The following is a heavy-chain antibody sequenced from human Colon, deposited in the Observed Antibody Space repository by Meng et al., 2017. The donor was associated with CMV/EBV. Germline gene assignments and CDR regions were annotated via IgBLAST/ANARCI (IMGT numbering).Heavy chain of an antibody. CDR2: IRYDGSNK. J-gene: IGHJ4*02. CDR3: AKPPIAVAGKYFDY. CDR1: GFTFSSYG. D-gene: IGHD6-19*01. Sequence: GESLKISCAASGFTFSSYGMHWVRQAPGKGLEWVAFIRYDGSNKYYADSAKGRFTISRDNSKNTLYLQMNSLRAEDTAVYYCAKPPIAVAGKYFDYWGQGTLVTVSS. V-gene: IGHV3-30*02.